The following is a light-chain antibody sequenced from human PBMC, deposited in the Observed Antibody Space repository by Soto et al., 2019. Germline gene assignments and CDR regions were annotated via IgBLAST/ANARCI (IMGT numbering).Light chain of an antibody. CDR1: SSDVGGYNY. CDR2: EDS. CDR3: SSYTSSSTPYV. Sequence: QSAPTQPASVSGSPGQSITISCTGTSSDVGGYNYVSWYQQHPGKAPKLMIYEDSNRPSGVSNRFSGSKSGNTASLTISGLQAEDEADYYCSSYTSSSTPYVFGTGTKLTVL. V-gene: IGLV2-14*01. J-gene: IGLJ1*01.